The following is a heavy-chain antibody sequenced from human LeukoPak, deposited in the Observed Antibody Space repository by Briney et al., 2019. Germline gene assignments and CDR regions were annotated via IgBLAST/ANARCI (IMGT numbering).Heavy chain of an antibody. CDR2: ISSSGGTI. J-gene: IGHJ6*02. CDR3: GRGGYDMYD. V-gene: IGHV3-48*03. CDR1: GFTFSSYE. Sequence: GGSLRLSCAASGFTFSSYEMNWVRQAPGKGLECVSYISSSGGTISYADSVKGRFTISRDNAKNALYLQMNSLRAEDTAVYYCGRGGYDMYDWGQGTTVSVSS. D-gene: IGHD2-2*01.